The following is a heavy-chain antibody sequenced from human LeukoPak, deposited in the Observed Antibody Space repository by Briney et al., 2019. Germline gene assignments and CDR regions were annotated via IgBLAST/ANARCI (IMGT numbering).Heavy chain of an antibody. J-gene: IGHJ6*03. CDR2: IYTSGST. CDR1: GGSISSYY. Sequence: SETLSLTCTVSGGSISSYYWSWIRRPAGKGLEWIGRIYTSGSTNYNPSLKSRVTMSVDTSKNQFSLKLSSVTAADTAVYYCASCPGDSSGYYYYYYYMDVWGKGTTVTVSS. CDR3: ASCPGDSSGYYYYYYYMDV. V-gene: IGHV4-4*07. D-gene: IGHD3-22*01.